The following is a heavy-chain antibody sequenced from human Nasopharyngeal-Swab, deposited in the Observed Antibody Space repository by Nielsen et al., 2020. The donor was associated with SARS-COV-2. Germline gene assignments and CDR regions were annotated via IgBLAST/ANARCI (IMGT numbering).Heavy chain of an antibody. CDR2: ISGSGGST. CDR3: ATDTQWLALFDY. J-gene: IGHJ4*02. Sequence: VRQAPGKGLEWVSAISGSGGSTYYADSVKGRFTISRDNSKNTLYLQMNSLRAEDTAVYYCATDTQWLALFDYWGQGTLVTVPQ. D-gene: IGHD6-19*01. V-gene: IGHV3-23*01.